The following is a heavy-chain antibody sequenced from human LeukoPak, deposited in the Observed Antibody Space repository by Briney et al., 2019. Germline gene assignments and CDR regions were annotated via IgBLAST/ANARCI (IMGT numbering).Heavy chain of an antibody. J-gene: IGHJ4*02. D-gene: IGHD4-17*01. CDR2: FDPEDGET. V-gene: IGHV1-24*01. CDR3: AIGRTDYGDYSY. Sequence: ASVKVSCKVSGYTLSELAIHWVRQAPGKGLEWMGGFDPEDGETVYAQKFQGRVTMTEDTSTDTAYMEVGSLRSEDTAVYFCAIGRTDYGDYSYWGQGTLVTVSS. CDR1: GYTLSELA.